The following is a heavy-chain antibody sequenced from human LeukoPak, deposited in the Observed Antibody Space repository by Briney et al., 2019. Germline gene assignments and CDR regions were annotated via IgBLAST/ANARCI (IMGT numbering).Heavy chain of an antibody. J-gene: IGHJ6*03. V-gene: IGHV4-39*07. CDR2: IYYSGST. CDR1: GGSISSSSYY. D-gene: IGHD3-10*01. CDR3: ARDGSGHSYYYYYMDV. Sequence: SETLSLTCTVSGGSISSSSYYWGWIRQPPGKGLEWIGSIYYSGSTYYNPSLKSRVTISVDTSKNQFSLKLSSVTAADTAVYYCARDGSGHSYYYYYMDVWGKGTTVTVSS.